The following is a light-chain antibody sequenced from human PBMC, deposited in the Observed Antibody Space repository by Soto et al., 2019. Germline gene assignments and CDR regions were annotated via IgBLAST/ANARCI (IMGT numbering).Light chain of an antibody. CDR3: QQFAGSQDT. CDR2: GAS. V-gene: IGKV3-20*01. Sequence: EVVLTQSPGTLSLSPGERATLSCRASQSVSSDHLAWYQQKPGQAPRLLIYGASSRATGIPDRFSGSGSGTDSTLTISRLEPEDFAVYYCQQFAGSQDTFGQGTKLEIK. J-gene: IGKJ2*01. CDR1: QSVSSDH.